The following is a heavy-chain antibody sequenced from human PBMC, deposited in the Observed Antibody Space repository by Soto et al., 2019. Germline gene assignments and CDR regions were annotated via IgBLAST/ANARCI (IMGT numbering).Heavy chain of an antibody. D-gene: IGHD4-4*01. Sequence: EVQLVESGGGLVQPGGSLRLSCAVSGFSFSSAWMTWIRQAPGKGLERVAIMNEDGSERYYVDSVKGRFTISRDNAKNALFLQMHSLRVEDMAVYFCARDRAYSRFDYWGQGSLVTVSS. CDR3: ARDRAYSRFDY. CDR1: GFSFSSAW. J-gene: IGHJ4*02. CDR2: MNEDGSER. V-gene: IGHV3-7*03.